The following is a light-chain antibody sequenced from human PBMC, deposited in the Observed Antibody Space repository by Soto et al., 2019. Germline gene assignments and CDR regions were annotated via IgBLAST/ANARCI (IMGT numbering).Light chain of an antibody. J-gene: IGKJ1*01. Sequence: EVVMTQSPATLSVSPGERATLSCRASQTVSRNLAWYQQKPGQAPRLLIYDASNRATGIPARFSGSGSGTDFTLTISSLEPEDFAVYYCQQRSNWRTFGQGTKVDIK. CDR2: DAS. CDR1: QTVSRN. CDR3: QQRSNWRT. V-gene: IGKV3-11*01.